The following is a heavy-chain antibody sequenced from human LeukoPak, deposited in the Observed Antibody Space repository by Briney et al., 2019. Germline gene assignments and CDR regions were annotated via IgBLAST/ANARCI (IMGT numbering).Heavy chain of an antibody. V-gene: IGHV3-15*01. J-gene: IGHJ4*02. D-gene: IGHD3-22*01. CDR1: GFTFSSYE. CDR2: IKSKTDGGTT. Sequence: GGSLRLSCAASGFTFSSYEMNWVRQAPGKGLEWVGRIKSKTDGGTTDYAAPVKGRFTISRDDSKNTLYLQMNSLKTEDTAVYYCTNYYDGSAYQDYWGQGTLVTVSS. CDR3: TNYYDGSAYQDY.